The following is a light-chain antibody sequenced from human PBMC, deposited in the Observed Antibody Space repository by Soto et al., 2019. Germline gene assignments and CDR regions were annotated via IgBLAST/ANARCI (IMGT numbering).Light chain of an antibody. J-gene: IGKJ1*01. CDR3: QQYDISSGT. CDR2: DAS. V-gene: IGKV1-6*01. Sequence: AIQMTQSPSSLSASVGDRVTIPSRASQGIRNDLGWYQQKPGKAPKFLIYDASSLQSGVPSRFSGSGSGTEFTLNISSLQPEDFATYYCQQYDISSGTFGQGTKVDI. CDR1: QGIRND.